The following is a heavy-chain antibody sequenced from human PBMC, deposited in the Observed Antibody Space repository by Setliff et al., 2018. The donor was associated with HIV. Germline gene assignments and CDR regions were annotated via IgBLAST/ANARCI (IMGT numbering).Heavy chain of an antibody. CDR2: IFYSGIT. Sequence: PSETLSLTGTVSSGSITSRTYYWGWIRQPPGKGQEWIGSIFYSGITYYNPSLKSRGSISVDMSKNQFSLNLTSVTAAETAVYYCARSKTFYDFWGGYYTHGAFKIWGLGTMVTVSS. CDR3: ARSKTFYDFWGGYYTHGAFKI. V-gene: IGHV4-39*01. CDR1: SGSITSRTYY. D-gene: IGHD3-3*01. J-gene: IGHJ3*02.